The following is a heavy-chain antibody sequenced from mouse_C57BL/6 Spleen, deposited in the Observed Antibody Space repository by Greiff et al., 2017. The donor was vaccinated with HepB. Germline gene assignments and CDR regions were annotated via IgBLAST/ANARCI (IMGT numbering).Heavy chain of an antibody. D-gene: IGHD2-4*01. CDR2: INPYNGDT. J-gene: IGHJ4*01. Sequence: VQLQQSGPELVKPGDSVKISCKASGYSFTGYFMNWVMQSHGKSLEWIGRINPYNGDTFYNQKFKGKATLTVDKSSSTAHMELRSLTSEDSAVYYCASEGVGYYDDDGCAMDYWGQGTSVTVSS. CDR1: GYSFTGYF. V-gene: IGHV1-20*01. CDR3: ASEGVGYYDDDGCAMDY.